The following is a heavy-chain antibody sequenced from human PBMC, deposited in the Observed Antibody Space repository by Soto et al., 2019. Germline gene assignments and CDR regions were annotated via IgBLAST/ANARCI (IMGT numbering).Heavy chain of an antibody. Sequence: SETLSLTCAVYGGSFSGYYCSWIRQPPGKGLEWIGEINHSGSTNYNPSLKSRVTISVDTSKNQFSLKLSSVTAADTAVYYCARRKGGSYYYYGMDVWGQGTTVTV. CDR1: GGSFSGYY. J-gene: IGHJ6*02. D-gene: IGHD2-15*01. V-gene: IGHV4-34*01. CDR3: ARRKGGSYYYYGMDV. CDR2: INHSGST.